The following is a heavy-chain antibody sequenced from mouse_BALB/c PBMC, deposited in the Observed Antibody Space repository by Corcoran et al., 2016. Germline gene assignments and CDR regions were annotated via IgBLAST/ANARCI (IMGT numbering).Heavy chain of an antibody. Sequence: EVQLQQSGAELVKPGASVKLSCTASGCNIKDTYMHWVKQRPEQGLEWIGRIDPANGNTKYDPKFQGKATITADTSSNTAYLQLSSLTSEDTAVYYGAKFYRYDRYFDVWGARTTVTVSA. D-gene: IGHD2-14*01. CDR1: GCNIKDTY. CDR2: IDPANGNT. CDR3: AKFYRYDRYFDV. J-gene: IGHJ1*01. V-gene: IGHV14-3*02.